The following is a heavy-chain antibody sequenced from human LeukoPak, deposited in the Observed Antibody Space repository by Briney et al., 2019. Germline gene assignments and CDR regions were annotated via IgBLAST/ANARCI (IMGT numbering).Heavy chain of an antibody. D-gene: IGHD6-6*01. V-gene: IGHV3-30*02. J-gene: IGHJ4*02. CDR1: GFTFSSFG. Sequence: GGSLRLSCAASGFTFSSFGMHWVRQAPGKGLEWVAFLRFGGSNKYYADSVKGRFTISRDNSKNTLYLQMNSLRPDDTAVYYCAKGKQLVPYYFDYWGQGTLVTVSS. CDR2: LRFGGSNK. CDR3: AKGKQLVPYYFDY.